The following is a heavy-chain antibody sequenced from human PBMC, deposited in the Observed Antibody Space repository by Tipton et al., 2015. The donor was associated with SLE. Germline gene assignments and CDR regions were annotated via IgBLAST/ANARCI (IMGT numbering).Heavy chain of an antibody. V-gene: IGHV1-46*01. CDR1: GYTFTIYY. CDR3: ARPWSWLGAFDI. J-gene: IGHJ3*02. CDR2: INPSGGST. D-gene: IGHD3-9*01. Sequence: QLVQSGAEVKKPGASVKVSCKASGYTFTIYYMHWVRQAPGQGLEWMGIINPSGGSTSYAQKFQGRVTMTRDTSTSTVYMELSSLRSEDTAVYYCARPWSWLGAFDIWGQGTMVTVSS.